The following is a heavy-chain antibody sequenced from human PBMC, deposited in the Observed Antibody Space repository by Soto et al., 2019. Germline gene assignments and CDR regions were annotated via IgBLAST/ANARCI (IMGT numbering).Heavy chain of an antibody. D-gene: IGHD1-26*01. CDR2: ISAYNGNT. J-gene: IGHJ5*02. Sequence: QVQLVQSGAEVKKPGASVKVSCKASGYNFNSYTISWVRQAPGQGLEWMGRISAYNGNTNYAQKLQGRATMTTDTSTSTAYMGLRSLRSDDTAVYHWARVVGALGHWFDPWGQGTLVTVSS. CDR1: GYNFNSYT. V-gene: IGHV1-18*01. CDR3: ARVVGALGHWFDP.